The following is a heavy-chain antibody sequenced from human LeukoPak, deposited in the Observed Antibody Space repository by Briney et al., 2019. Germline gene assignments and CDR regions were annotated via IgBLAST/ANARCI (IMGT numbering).Heavy chain of an antibody. CDR1: GLTFSGFA. CDR2: TSYDGSKK. V-gene: IGHV3-30-3*01. CDR3: ARGSPPDY. J-gene: IGHJ4*02. Sequence: PGGSLRLSCAASGLTFSGFAMYWVRQAPGKGLEWVAVTSYDGSKKYYAGSVKGRFTISRDNSKNTLYLQMNSLRIEDTAVYYCARGSPPDYWGQGTLVTVSS.